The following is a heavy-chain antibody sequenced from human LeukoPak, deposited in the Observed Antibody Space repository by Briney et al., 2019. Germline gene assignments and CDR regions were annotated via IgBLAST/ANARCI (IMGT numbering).Heavy chain of an antibody. CDR3: ARALGSYGIAEGFDY. J-gene: IGHJ4*02. CDR1: GFTFSSYA. D-gene: IGHD5-18*01. V-gene: IGHV3-30*04. CDR2: ISYDGSNK. Sequence: PGRSLRLSCAASGFTFSSYAMHWVRQAPGKGLEWVAVISYDGSNKYYADSVKGRFTISRDNSKNTLYLQMNSLRAEDTAVYYCARALGSYGIAEGFDYWGQGTLVTVSS.